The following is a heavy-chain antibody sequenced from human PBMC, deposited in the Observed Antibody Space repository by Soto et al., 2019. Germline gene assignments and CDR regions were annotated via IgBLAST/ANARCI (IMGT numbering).Heavy chain of an antibody. V-gene: IGHV1-18*04. CDR2: ISAYNGNT. CDR3: ARGAYNWNYYYYGMDV. CDR1: GYTFTSYG. Sequence: GSVKVSCKASGYTFTSYGISWVRQAPGQGLEWMGWISAYNGNTNYAQKLQGRVTMTTDTSTSTAYMELRSLRSDDTAVYYCARGAYNWNYYYYGMDVWGQGTTVTVSS. D-gene: IGHD1-20*01. J-gene: IGHJ6*02.